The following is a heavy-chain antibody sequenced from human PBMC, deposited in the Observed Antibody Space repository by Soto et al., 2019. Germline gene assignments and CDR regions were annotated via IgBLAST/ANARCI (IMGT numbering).Heavy chain of an antibody. D-gene: IGHD1-7*01. Sequence: QVQLVQSGAEVKESGASVKVSCKASGYTFTGYYIHWVRQAPGQGLEWVGEISPKSGGTRYAQKFQGMVTMTKDTSITTVYMELSNRSPDDTAVDYCGRGRSGELVVFYWGQGTLVTVHS. J-gene: IGHJ4*02. V-gene: IGHV1-2*02. CDR2: ISPKSGGT. CDR3: GRGRSGELVVFY. CDR1: GYTFTGYY.